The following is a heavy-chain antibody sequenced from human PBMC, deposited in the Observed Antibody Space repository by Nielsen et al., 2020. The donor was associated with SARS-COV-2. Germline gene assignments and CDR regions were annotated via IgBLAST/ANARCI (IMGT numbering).Heavy chain of an antibody. D-gene: IGHD6-13*01. Sequence: GESLKISCAASGFTFSSYDMHWVRQATGKGLEWVSAIGTDGDTYYPGSVKGRFTISRENAKNSLYLQMNSLRAGDTAVYYCARVEYSSSWYAGWYFDLWGRGILVTVSS. CDR2: IGTDGDT. V-gene: IGHV3-13*04. CDR3: ARVEYSSSWYAGWYFDL. J-gene: IGHJ2*01. CDR1: GFTFSSYD.